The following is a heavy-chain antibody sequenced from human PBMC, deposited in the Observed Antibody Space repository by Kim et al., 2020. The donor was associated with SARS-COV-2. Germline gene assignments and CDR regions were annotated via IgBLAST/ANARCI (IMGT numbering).Heavy chain of an antibody. V-gene: IGHV3-21*01. CDR2: ISSSSSYI. J-gene: IGHJ5*02. CDR3: ARMYGDGKYNWFDP. CDR1: GFTFSSYS. Sequence: GGSLRLSCAASGFTFSSYSMNWVRQAPGKGLEWVSSISSSSSYIYYADSVKGRFTISRDNAKNSLYLQMNSLRAEDTAVYYCARMYGDGKYNWFDPWGQGTLVTVSS. D-gene: IGHD4-17*01.